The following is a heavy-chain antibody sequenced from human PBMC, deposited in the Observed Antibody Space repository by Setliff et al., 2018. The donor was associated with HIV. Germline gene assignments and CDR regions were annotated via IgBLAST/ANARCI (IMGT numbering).Heavy chain of an antibody. Sequence: SETLSLTCAVSGYSISSGYYWGWIRQPPGKGLEWIGEINHSGSTNYNPSLKSRVTISVDTSKSQFSLKLSSVTAADTAVYYCARRTYYDSAGYWDYWY. V-gene: IGHV4-38-2*01. D-gene: IGHD3-22*01. J-gene: IGHJ2*01. CDR2: INHSGST. CDR1: GYSISSGYY. CDR3: ARRTYYDSAGYWDYWY.